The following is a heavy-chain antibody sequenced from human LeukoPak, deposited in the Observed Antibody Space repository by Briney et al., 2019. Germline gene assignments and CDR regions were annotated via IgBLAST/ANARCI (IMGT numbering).Heavy chain of an antibody. CDR2: IYYSGST. V-gene: IGHV4-39*01. D-gene: IGHD6-13*01. CDR1: GGSISSSSYY. Sequence: SETLSLTCTVSGGSISSSSYYWGWIRQPPGKGLEWIGSIYYSGSTYYNPSLKSRVTISVDTSKNQFSLKLSSVTAADTAVYYCARVSGVQLVAPFPYYFDYWGQGTLVTVSS. CDR3: ARVSGVQLVAPFPYYFDY. J-gene: IGHJ4*02.